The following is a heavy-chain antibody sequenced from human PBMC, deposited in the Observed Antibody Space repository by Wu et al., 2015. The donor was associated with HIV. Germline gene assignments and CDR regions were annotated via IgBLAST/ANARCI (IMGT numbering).Heavy chain of an antibody. Sequence: QVQLVQSGAEVKKPGAAVRVSCKTSGYTFSDYYIHWVRQVPGQGLQWMGWINPDSGSTHYAQKFRGRVTMTRGTSINTAYMDLSGLKSDDTAVYFCARSLVVAGTTYDIFDTWGQGTMLTV. CDR2: INPDSGST. D-gene: IGHD6-19*01. CDR3: ARSLVVAGTTYDIFDT. J-gene: IGHJ3*02. V-gene: IGHV1-2*02. CDR1: GYTFSDYY.